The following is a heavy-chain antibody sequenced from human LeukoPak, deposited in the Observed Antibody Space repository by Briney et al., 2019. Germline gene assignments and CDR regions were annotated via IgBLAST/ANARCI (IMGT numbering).Heavy chain of an antibody. CDR2: IYTSGST. CDR1: GGSISSYY. Sequence: PSETLSLTCTVSGGSISSYYWSWIRQPAGKGLEWIGRIYTSGSTNYNPSLQSRVTMSVDTSKNQFSLKLSSVTAADTAVYYCAGSIVVVPAAMDWYFDLWGRGTLVTVSS. V-gene: IGHV4-4*07. D-gene: IGHD2-2*01. J-gene: IGHJ2*01. CDR3: AGSIVVVPAAMDWYFDL.